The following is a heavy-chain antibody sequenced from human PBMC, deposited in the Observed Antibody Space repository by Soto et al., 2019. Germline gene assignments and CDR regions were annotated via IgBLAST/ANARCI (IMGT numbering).Heavy chain of an antibody. CDR2: ISAYNGNT. Sequence: ASVKVSCKASGYTFTSYGISWVRQAPGQGLEWMGWISAYNGNTNYAQKLQGRVTMTTDTSTSTAYMELRSLRSDDTAVYYCAREVGYCISTSCYGYYYYYYGMDVWGQGTTVTVSS. D-gene: IGHD2-2*01. V-gene: IGHV1-18*01. CDR1: GYTFTSYG. CDR3: AREVGYCISTSCYGYYYYYYGMDV. J-gene: IGHJ6*02.